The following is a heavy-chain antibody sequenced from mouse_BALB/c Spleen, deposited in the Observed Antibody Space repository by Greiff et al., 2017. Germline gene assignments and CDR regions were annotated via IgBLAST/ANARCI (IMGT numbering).Heavy chain of an antibody. J-gene: IGHJ4*01. CDR2: INPYNGDT. D-gene: IGHD1-1*01. V-gene: IGHV1-20*02. CDR1: GYSFTGYF. Sequence: VQLQQSGPELVKPGASVKISCKASGYSFTGYFMNWVMQSHGTSLEWIGRINPYNGDTFYNQKFKGKATLTVDKSSSTAHMELRSLASEDSAVYYCARRTTVVDYAMDYWGQGTSVTVSS. CDR3: ARRTTVVDYAMDY.